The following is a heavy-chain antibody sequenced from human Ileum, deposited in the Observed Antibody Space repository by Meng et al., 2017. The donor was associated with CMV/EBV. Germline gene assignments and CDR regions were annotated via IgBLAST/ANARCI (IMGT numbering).Heavy chain of an antibody. J-gene: IGHJ4*02. Sequence: GESLKISCKTSGYDFSDYGISWVRQAPGQGLEWIGWVSSYTDNTKYAPKFQGRVTMTADASTTTAHLELRSLRSDDTAVYYCARKQWEPDYWGQGTLVTVSS. CDR3: ARKQWEPDY. D-gene: IGHD1-26*01. CDR1: GYDFSDYG. V-gene: IGHV1-18*01. CDR2: VSSYTDNT.